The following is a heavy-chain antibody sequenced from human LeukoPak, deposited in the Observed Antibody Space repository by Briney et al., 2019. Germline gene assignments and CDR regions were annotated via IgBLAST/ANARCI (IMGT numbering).Heavy chain of an antibody. Sequence: GGSLRLSCAASGFTFSSYWMSWVRQAPGKGLEWVANIKQDGSEKYYVDSVKGRFTISRDNAKNTLYLQMNSLRVEDTAVYYCARGDGYAQRDWGQGTLVTVPS. J-gene: IGHJ4*02. CDR1: GFTFSSYW. D-gene: IGHD5-12*01. CDR3: ARGDGYAQRD. V-gene: IGHV3-7*01. CDR2: IKQDGSEK.